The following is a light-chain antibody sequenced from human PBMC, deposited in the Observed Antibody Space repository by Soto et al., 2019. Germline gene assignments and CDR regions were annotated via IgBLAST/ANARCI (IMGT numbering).Light chain of an antibody. CDR3: TSYTGRTTVAI. CDR2: EVS. J-gene: IGLJ1*01. CDR1: SSDVGGYNY. Sequence: QSVMTPAASVSVSPGQSITISCTGTSSDVGGYNYISWYQQHPGKAPKLMIYEVSNRASWDYNRFSRSKSGNTASPTISEHQAEDELDSYSTSYTGRTTVAIFGTGPKLNVL. V-gene: IGLV2-14*01.